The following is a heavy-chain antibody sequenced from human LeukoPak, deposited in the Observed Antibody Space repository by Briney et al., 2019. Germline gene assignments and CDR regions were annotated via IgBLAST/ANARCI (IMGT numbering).Heavy chain of an antibody. CDR3: ARIRITMVRGVIINYYYYMDV. CDR1: GGSISSYY. Sequence: SETLSLTCTVSGGSISSYYWSWIRQPPGKGLEWIGYIYYSGSTNYNPSLKSRVTISVDTSKNQFSLKLSSVTAADTAVYYCARIRITMVRGVIINYYYYMDVWGKGTTVTISS. J-gene: IGHJ6*03. CDR2: IYYSGST. D-gene: IGHD3-10*01. V-gene: IGHV4-59*08.